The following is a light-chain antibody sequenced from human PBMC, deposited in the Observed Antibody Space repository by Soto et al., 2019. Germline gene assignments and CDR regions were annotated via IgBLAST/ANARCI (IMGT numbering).Light chain of an antibody. CDR2: EVT. CDR1: SSDIGFYNF. Sequence: QSALTQPASVSGSPGQSITISCTGTSSDIGFYNFVSWYQQYPGRAPTLMIYEVTNRPSGVSIRFSGSKSGNTASLTISGLLVDDEAHYYCSSYTRSRTRVFGTGTKLTVL. CDR3: SSYTRSRTRV. J-gene: IGLJ1*01. V-gene: IGLV2-14*01.